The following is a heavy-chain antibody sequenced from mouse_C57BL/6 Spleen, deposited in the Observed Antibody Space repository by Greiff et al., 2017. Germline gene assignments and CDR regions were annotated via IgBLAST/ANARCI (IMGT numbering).Heavy chain of an antibody. CDR1: GYAFSSSW. Sequence: VQLQQSGPELVKPGASVKISCKASGYAFSSSWMNWVKQRPGKGLEWIGRIYPGDGDTNYNGKFKGKATLTADKSSSTAYMQLSRVTSEDSAVYFCARANAMDYWGQGTSVTVSS. CDR2: IYPGDGDT. J-gene: IGHJ4*01. CDR3: ARANAMDY. V-gene: IGHV1-82*01.